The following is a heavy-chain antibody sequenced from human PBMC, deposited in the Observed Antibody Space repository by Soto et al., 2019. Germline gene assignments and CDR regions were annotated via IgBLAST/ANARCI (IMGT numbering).Heavy chain of an antibody. Sequence: QVQLQESGPGLVKPSGTLSLTCAVSSGSISSSNWWSWVRHPPGKGLEWIGAIYHSGSTNYNPSLKSRVTISVEKSKTQFSLKLSSVSAADTAVYYCASGDLEGYCSGGSCYSADYWGQGTLVTVSS. V-gene: IGHV4-4*02. CDR2: IYHSGST. CDR1: SGSISSSNW. D-gene: IGHD2-15*01. J-gene: IGHJ4*02. CDR3: ASGDLEGYCSGGSCYSADY.